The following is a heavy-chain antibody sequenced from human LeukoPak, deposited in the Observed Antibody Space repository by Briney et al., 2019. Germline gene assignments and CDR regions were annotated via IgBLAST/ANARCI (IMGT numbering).Heavy chain of an antibody. Sequence: GGALRLSCAASGFTFSSYAMSGVRQAPGKGLEGVSAISGSGGSTYYADSVKGRFTISRDNSKNTLYLQMNSLRAEDTAVYYCAKASPIAVAGISDFDIWGQGTMVTVSS. D-gene: IGHD6-19*01. V-gene: IGHV3-23*01. CDR3: AKASPIAVAGISDFDI. CDR2: ISGSGGST. J-gene: IGHJ3*02. CDR1: GFTFSSYA.